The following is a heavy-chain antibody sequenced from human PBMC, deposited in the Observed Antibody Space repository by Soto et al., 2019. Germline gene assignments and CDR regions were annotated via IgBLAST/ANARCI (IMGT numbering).Heavy chain of an antibody. CDR1: GGTFSGDA. J-gene: IGHJ6*02. CDR2: IVPFFKGT. D-gene: IGHD3-22*01. CDR3: ARDVSVNYYDSTYYYYAMDV. V-gene: IGHV1-69*13. Sequence: SVKVSCKASGGTFSGDAISWLRQAPGQGLEWMGQIVPFFKGTKYAQKFQGRVTITADDSTSTAFLDLSSLRSEDTAVYFCARDVSVNYYDSTYYYYAMDVWGQGTTVTVSS.